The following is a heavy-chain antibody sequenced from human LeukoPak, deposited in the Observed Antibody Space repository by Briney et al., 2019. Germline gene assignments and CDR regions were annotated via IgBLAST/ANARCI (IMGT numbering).Heavy chain of an antibody. CDR1: GGTFSSYA. CDR2: IIPILGIA. J-gene: IGHJ5*02. CDR3: AGSWGVIPNWFDP. V-gene: IGHV1-69*04. Sequence: SMKVSCRASGGTFSSYAISWVRQAPGQGLEWMGRIIPILGIANYAQKFQGRVTITADKSTSTAYMELSSLRSEDTAVYYCAGSWGVIPNWFDPWGQGTLVTVSS. D-gene: IGHD3-10*01.